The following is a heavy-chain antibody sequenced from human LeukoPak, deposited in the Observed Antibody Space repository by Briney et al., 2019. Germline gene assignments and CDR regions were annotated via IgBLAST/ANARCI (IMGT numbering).Heavy chain of an antibody. V-gene: IGHV1-45*02. CDR3: ASSGSSGWISDY. Sequence: ASVKVSCKASGYTFTYRYLHWVRQAPGQALEWMGWITPFNGNTNYAQKFQDRVTITRDRSMSTAYMELSSLRSEDTAMYYCASSGSSGWISDYWGQGTLVTVSS. CDR1: GYTFTYRY. D-gene: IGHD6-19*01. CDR2: ITPFNGNT. J-gene: IGHJ4*02.